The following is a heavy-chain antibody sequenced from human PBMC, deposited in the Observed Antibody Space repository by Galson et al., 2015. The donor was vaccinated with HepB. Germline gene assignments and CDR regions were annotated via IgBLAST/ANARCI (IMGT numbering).Heavy chain of an antibody. V-gene: IGHV3-30*03. CDR3: ARAFGVVTDFDY. J-gene: IGHJ4*02. D-gene: IGHD3-3*01. CDR1: GFTFSSYS. Sequence: SLRLSCAASGFTFSSYSMNWVRQAPGKGLEWVAVISYDGSNKYYADSVKGRFTISRDNSKNTLYLQMNSLRAEDTAVYYCARAFGVVTDFDYWGQGTLVTVSS. CDR2: ISYDGSNK.